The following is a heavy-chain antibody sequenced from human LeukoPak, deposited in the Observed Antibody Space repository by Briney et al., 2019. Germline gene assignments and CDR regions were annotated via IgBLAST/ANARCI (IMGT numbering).Heavy chain of an antibody. CDR1: GFTVSSNY. D-gene: IGHD3-9*01. Sequence: PGGSLRLSCAASGFTVSSNYMSWVRQAPGKGLEWVSVIYSGGSTYYADSVKGRFTISRDNSKNTLYLQMNSLRAEDTAVYYCAKYFLMQDYYYYMDVWGKGTTVTVSS. J-gene: IGHJ6*03. V-gene: IGHV3-53*01. CDR2: IYSGGST. CDR3: AKYFLMQDYYYYMDV.